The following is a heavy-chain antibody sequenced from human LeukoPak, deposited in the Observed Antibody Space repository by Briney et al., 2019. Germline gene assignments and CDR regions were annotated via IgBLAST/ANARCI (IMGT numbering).Heavy chain of an antibody. D-gene: IGHD3-10*01. V-gene: IGHV3-66*01. CDR3: ATGERMVRGDGVDY. J-gene: IGHJ4*02. Sequence: GGSLRLSCAASGFTFSSYAMSWVRQAPGKGLERVSVIYSGGSTYYADSVKGRFTISRDNSKNTLYLQMNSLRAEDTAVYFCATGERMVRGDGVDYWGQGTLVTVSS. CDR2: IYSGGST. CDR1: GFTFSSYA.